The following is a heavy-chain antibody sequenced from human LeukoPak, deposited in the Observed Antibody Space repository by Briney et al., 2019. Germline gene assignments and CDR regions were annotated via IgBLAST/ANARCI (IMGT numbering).Heavy chain of an antibody. CDR1: GFTFSSYS. D-gene: IGHD3-10*01. V-gene: IGHV3-21*01. CDR3: ARWGGDTHNWFDP. CDR2: IYSSSSYI. J-gene: IGHJ5*02. Sequence: GGSLRLSCAASGFTFSSYSMDWVRQAPGKGLEWVSSIYSSSSYIYYADSVKGRFTISRDNAKNSLYLQMNSLRAEDTAVYYCARWGGDTHNWFDPWGQGTLVTVSS.